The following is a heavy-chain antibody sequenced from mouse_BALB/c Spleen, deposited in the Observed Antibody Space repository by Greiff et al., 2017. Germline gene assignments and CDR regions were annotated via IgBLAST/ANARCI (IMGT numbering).Heavy chain of an antibody. D-gene: IGHD2-14*01. CDR1: GYTFTSYW. V-gene: IGHV1-7*01. J-gene: IGHJ4*01. CDR2: INPSTGYT. CDR3: ARGGYDVPYYAMDY. Sequence: VQRVESGAELAKPGASVKMSCKASGYTFTSYWMHWVKQRPGQGLEWIGYINPSTGYTEYNQKFKDKATLTADKSSSTAYMQLSSLTSEDSAVYYCARGGYDVPYYAMDYWGQGTSVTVSS.